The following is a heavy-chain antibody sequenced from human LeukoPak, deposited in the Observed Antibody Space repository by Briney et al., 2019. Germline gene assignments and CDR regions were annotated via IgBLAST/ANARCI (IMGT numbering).Heavy chain of an antibody. CDR2: ISDSGNT. Sequence: SGGSLRLSCAASGFTLSSYAMSWVRQAPGKGLEWVSAISDSGNTYHADSVKGRFTISRGSSKNTLFLQMNRLRPEDAAVYYCAKAPVTTCRGAYCYPFDYWGQGALVTVSS. J-gene: IGHJ4*02. D-gene: IGHD2-21*01. CDR3: AKAPVTTCRGAYCYPFDY. CDR1: GFTLSSYA. V-gene: IGHV3-23*01.